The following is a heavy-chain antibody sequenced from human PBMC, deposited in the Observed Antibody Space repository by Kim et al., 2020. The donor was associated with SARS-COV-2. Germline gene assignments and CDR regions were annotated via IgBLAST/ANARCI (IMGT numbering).Heavy chain of an antibody. Sequence: GGSLRLSCAASGFTFNNAWMTWVRQAPGKGLEWVGRIKSKTDGGTADYAAPVKGRFTISRDDSKNTLYLQMNSLRNEDTAVYYFTAVTAGYWGQGTLVTVSS. J-gene: IGHJ4*02. CDR3: TAVTAGY. CDR2: IKSKTDGGTA. D-gene: IGHD4-4*01. V-gene: IGHV3-15*01. CDR1: GFTFNNAW.